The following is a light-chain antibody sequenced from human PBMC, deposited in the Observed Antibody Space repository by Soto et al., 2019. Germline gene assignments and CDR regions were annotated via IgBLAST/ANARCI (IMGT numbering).Light chain of an antibody. CDR2: GAS. J-gene: IGKJ2*01. Sequence: EIVMTQSLATLSVSLGERATLSCRASQSIRSNVAWYQQKPGQAPRLLLYGASTRATGVPARFSGSGSGTEFTLTISSLQSEDFAVYYCQQYNKWPRYTFGQGTKVQIK. CDR1: QSIRSN. V-gene: IGKV3-15*01. CDR3: QQYNKWPRYT.